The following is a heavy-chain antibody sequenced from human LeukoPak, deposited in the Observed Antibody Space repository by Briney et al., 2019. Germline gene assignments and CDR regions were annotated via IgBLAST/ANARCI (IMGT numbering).Heavy chain of an antibody. J-gene: IGHJ6*03. Sequence: SETLSLTCTVSGGSISSGSYYWSWIRQPAGKGLEWIGRIYTSGSTNYNPSLKSRVTISVDTSKNQFSLKLSSVTAADTAVYYCASMGYCSGGSCYYYYMDVWGKGTTVTISS. V-gene: IGHV4-61*02. CDR1: GGSISSGSYY. CDR3: ASMGYCSGGSCYYYYMDV. CDR2: IYTSGST. D-gene: IGHD2-15*01.